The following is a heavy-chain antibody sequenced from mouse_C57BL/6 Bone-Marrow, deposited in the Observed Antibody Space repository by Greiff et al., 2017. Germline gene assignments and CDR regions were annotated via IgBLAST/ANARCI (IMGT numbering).Heavy chain of an antibody. V-gene: IGHV1-59*01. CDR1: GYTFTSYW. Sequence: QVQLQQPGAELVRPGTSVKLSCKASGYTFTSYWMHWVKQRPGQGLEWIGVIDPSDSYTNYNQKFKGKATLTVDTSSSTAYMQRSSLTSEDSAVYYCAILCGSFAYWGQGTLVTVSA. D-gene: IGHD1-1*02. J-gene: IGHJ3*01. CDR3: AILCGSFAY. CDR2: IDPSDSYT.